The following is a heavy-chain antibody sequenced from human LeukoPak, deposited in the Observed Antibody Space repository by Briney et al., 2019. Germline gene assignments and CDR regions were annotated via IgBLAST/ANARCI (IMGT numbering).Heavy chain of an antibody. J-gene: IGHJ3*02. CDR1: GGTFSSYA. Sequence: SVKVSCKASGGTFSSYAVSWVRQAPGQGLEWMGRIIPIFGTANYAQKFQGRVTITTDESTSTAYMELSSLRSEDTAVYYCASRSSSWSYDAFDIWGQGTMVTVSS. CDR3: ASRSSSWSYDAFDI. V-gene: IGHV1-69*05. CDR2: IIPIFGTA. D-gene: IGHD6-13*01.